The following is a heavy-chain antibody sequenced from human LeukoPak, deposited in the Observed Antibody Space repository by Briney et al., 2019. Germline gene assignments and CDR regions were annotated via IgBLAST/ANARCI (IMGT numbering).Heavy chain of an antibody. Sequence: SETLSLTCAVYGGSFSGYYWSWIRQPPGKGLEWIGEINHSGSTNYNPSLKSRVTISVDTSTNQFSLKLSSVTAADTAVYYCAGDVLGENSGYYFPFDYWGQGILVTVSS. CDR2: INHSGST. CDR3: AGDVLGENSGYYFPFDY. D-gene: IGHD3-22*01. CDR1: GGSFSGYY. V-gene: IGHV4-34*01. J-gene: IGHJ4*02.